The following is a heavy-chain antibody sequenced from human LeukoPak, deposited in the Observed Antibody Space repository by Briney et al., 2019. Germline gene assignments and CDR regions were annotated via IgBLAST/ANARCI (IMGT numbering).Heavy chain of an antibody. CDR2: IYSGGST. CDR3: TREVVGAHHYYYYYGMDV. D-gene: IGHD1-26*01. V-gene: IGHV3-53*04. CDR1: GFTVSSNY. Sequence: GGSLRLSCAASGFTVSSNYMSWVRQAPGKGLEWVSVIYSGGSTYYADSVKSRFTISRHNSKNTLYLQMKSLIAEDTAVYYSTREVVGAHHYYYYYGMDVWGQGTKVTVSS. J-gene: IGHJ6*02.